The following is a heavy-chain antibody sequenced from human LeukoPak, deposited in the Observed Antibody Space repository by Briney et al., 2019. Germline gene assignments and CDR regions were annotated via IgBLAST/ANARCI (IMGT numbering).Heavy chain of an antibody. CDR3: ARGDYDFWSGYYKY. Sequence: GASVKVSCKASGYTFTSYYMHWVRQAPGQGLEWMGGIIPIFGTANYAQKFQGRVTITADESTSTAYMELSSLRSEDTAVYYCARGDYDFWSGYYKYWGQGTLVTVSS. D-gene: IGHD3-3*01. CDR1: GYTFTSYY. J-gene: IGHJ4*02. CDR2: IIPIFGTA. V-gene: IGHV1-69*13.